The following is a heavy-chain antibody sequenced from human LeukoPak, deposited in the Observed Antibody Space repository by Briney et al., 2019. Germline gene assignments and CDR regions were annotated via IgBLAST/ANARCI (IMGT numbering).Heavy chain of an antibody. CDR3: TRDQTPYY. CDR2: IRGKAYGGTP. V-gene: IGHV3-49*03. Sequence: GGSLRLSCTASGFTFGDYAMSWIRQAPGKGLEWVSFIRGKAYGGTPEYAASVRGRFTISRDDSKGVAYLQMNSLKTEDTAVYYCTRDQTPYYWGQGTLVTVSS. CDR1: GFTFGDYA. J-gene: IGHJ4*02.